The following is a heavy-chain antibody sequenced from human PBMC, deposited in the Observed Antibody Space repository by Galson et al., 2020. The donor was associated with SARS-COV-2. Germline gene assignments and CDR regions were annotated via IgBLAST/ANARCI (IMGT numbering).Heavy chain of an antibody. CDR1: GGSXNXXX. CDR3: ARDSLSSGSHDS. D-gene: IGHD6-19*01. CDR2: XYYSGST. V-gene: IGHV4-59*01. J-gene: IGHJ4*02. Sequence: SETLSLTCTVSGGSXNXXXXXXXXXXXGXGXEWXGXXYYSGSTNYNPSLKSRVTISVDTSKNQLSLKLSSVTAADTAVYYCARDSLSSGSHDSWGQGTLVTVSS.